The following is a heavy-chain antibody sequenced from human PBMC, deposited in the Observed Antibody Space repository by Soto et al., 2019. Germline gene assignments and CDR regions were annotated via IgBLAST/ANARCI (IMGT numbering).Heavy chain of an antibody. CDR2: IYYNGNT. CDR1: GGSVSSNSYS. Sequence: SETLSLTCTVSGGSVSSNSYSWGWVRQSPGKGLEWIGSIYYNGNTYYNPSLQSRVTISVDTSKNQFSLKLSSVTAADTAVYYCARRSPRYSSSWYGVDYWGQGTLVTVSS. J-gene: IGHJ4*02. V-gene: IGHV4-39*01. D-gene: IGHD6-13*01. CDR3: ARRSPRYSSSWYGVDY.